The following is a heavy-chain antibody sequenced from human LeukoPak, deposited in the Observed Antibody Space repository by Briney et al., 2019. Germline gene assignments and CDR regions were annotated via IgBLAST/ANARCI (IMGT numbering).Heavy chain of an antibody. CDR2: ISSSGSTI. CDR3: ARARGYSGYDHTSY. J-gene: IGHJ4*02. D-gene: IGHD5-12*01. V-gene: IGHV3-48*04. CDR1: GFTFSSYA. Sequence: PGGSLRLSCAASGFTFSSYAMSWVRQAPGKGLEWVSYISSSGSTIYYADSVKGRFTISRDNAKNSLYLQMNSLRAEDTAVYYCARARGYSGYDHTSYWGQGTLVTVSS.